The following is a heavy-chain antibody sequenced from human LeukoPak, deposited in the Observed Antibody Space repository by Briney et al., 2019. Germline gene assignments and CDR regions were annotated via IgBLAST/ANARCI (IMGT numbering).Heavy chain of an antibody. CDR2: IKQDGSEK. J-gene: IGHJ5*02. D-gene: IGHD2-2*01. CDR1: GFTFSSYG. V-gene: IGHV3-7*03. CDR3: ARDHRLQLENWFDP. Sequence: GGSLRLSCAASGFTFSSYGMSWVRQAPGKGLEWVANIKQDGSEKYYVDTVKGRFTISRDNAKNSLYLQMNSLRADDTAVYFCARDHRLQLENWFDPWGQGTLVTVSS.